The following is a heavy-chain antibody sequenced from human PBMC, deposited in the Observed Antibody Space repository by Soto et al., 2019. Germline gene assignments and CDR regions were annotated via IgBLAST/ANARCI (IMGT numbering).Heavy chain of an antibody. Sequence: ASVKVSCKVSGYTLTELSMHWVRQAPGKGLEWMGGFDPEDGETIYAQKFQGRVTMTEDTSTDTAYMELSSLRSEDTAVYYCATLYPGGGFPYFDYWGQGTLVTVSS. V-gene: IGHV1-24*01. CDR2: FDPEDGET. J-gene: IGHJ4*02. D-gene: IGHD3-10*01. CDR3: ATLYPGGGFPYFDY. CDR1: GYTLTELS.